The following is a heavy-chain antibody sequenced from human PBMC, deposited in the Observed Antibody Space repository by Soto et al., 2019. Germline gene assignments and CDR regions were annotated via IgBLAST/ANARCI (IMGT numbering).Heavy chain of an antibody. CDR1: GFTFSSYG. CDR3: ARDGRSTTSSGYYYYYGMDV. Sequence: GGSLRLSCAASGFTFSSYGMHWVRQAPGKGLEWVAVIWYDGSNKYYADSVKGRFTISRDNSKNTLYLQMNSLRAEDTAVYYCARDGRSTTSSGYYYYYGMDVWGQGTTVTVS. CDR2: IWYDGSNK. D-gene: IGHD1-26*01. J-gene: IGHJ6*02. V-gene: IGHV3-33*01.